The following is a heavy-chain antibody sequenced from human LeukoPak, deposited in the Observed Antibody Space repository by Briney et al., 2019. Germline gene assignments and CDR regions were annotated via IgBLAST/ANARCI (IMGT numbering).Heavy chain of an antibody. CDR1: GFTLSSYW. CDR3: ARDRYGSGLDV. Sequence: PGGSLRLSCAASGFTLSSYWMHWVRQAPGKGLVWVSRINSDGSSTSYADSVKGRFTISRDNAKNTLYLQMNSLRAEDTAVYYCARDRYGSGLDVWGKGTTVTVSS. V-gene: IGHV3-74*01. CDR2: INSDGSST. J-gene: IGHJ6*04. D-gene: IGHD3-10*01.